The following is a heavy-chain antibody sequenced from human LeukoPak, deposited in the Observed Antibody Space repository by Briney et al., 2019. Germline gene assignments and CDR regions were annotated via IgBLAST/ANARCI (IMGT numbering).Heavy chain of an antibody. V-gene: IGHV1-8*01. CDR1: GYTFTSYD. CDR3: ARDYYGSFNWFDP. CDR2: MNPNSGNT. D-gene: IGHD3-10*01. J-gene: IGHJ5*02. Sequence: GASVKVSCKASGYTFTSYDINWVRQATVQGLEWMGWMNPNSGNTGYAQKFQGRVTMTRNTSISTAYMELSSLRSEDTAVYYCARDYYGSFNWFDPWGQGTLVTVSS.